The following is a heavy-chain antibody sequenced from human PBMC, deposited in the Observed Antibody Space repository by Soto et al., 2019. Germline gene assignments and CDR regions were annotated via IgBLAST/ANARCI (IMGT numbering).Heavy chain of an antibody. V-gene: IGHV2-5*02. CDR2: IYWDDDK. D-gene: IGHD3-3*01. Sequence: QITLKESGPTLVNPTQTLTLTCTFSGFSLSTSAVGVGWIRQPPGKALEWLALIYWDDDKRYSPSLRSRLTITKDTSKNQVVPTITNMDPADTATYYCAYGPNRLTVGVPDARFDYWGQGTLVTVSS. CDR1: GFSLSTSAVG. J-gene: IGHJ4*02. CDR3: AYGPNRLTVGVPDARFDY.